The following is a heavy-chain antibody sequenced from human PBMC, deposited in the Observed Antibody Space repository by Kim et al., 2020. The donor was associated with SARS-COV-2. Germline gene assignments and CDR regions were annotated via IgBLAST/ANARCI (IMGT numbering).Heavy chain of an antibody. V-gene: IGHV3-7*01. CDR3: ARDLAYYDSSGYTY. J-gene: IGHJ4*02. CDR2: IKQDGSEK. D-gene: IGHD3-22*01. Sequence: GGSLRLSCAASGFTFSSYWMSWVRQAPGKGLEWVANIKQDGSEKYYVDSVKGRFTISRDNAKNSLYLQMNSLRAEDTAVYYCARDLAYYDSSGYTYWGQGTLVTVSS. CDR1: GFTFSSYW.